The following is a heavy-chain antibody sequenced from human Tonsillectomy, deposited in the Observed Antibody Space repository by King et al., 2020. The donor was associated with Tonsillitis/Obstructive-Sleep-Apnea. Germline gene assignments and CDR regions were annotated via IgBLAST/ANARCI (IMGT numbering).Heavy chain of an antibody. CDR1: GFTFSSYA. J-gene: IGHJ3*02. CDR3: ATLLGALSDAFDI. Sequence: VQLVESGGGLVQPGGSLRLSCAASGFTFSSYAMHWVRQAPGKGLEYVSAISSNGGSTYYANSVKGRFTISRDNSKNTLYLQMGSLRAEDMAVYYCATLLGALSDAFDIWGQGTMVTVSS. CDR2: ISSNGGST. D-gene: IGHD2-15*01. V-gene: IGHV3-64*01.